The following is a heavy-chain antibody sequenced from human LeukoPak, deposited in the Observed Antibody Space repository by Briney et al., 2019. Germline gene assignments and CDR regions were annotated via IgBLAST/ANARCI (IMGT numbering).Heavy chain of an antibody. CDR1: EFSVGSNY. CDR2: IYSGGST. J-gene: IGHJ4*02. D-gene: IGHD3-9*01. Sequence: PGGSLRLSCAASEFSVGSNYMTWVRQAPGKGLEWVSLIYSGGSTYYADSVKGRFTISRDNSKNTLYLQMNSLRAEDTAVYYCARGAYYHILTGYRGRILGFDYWGQGTLVTVSS. CDR3: ARGAYYHILTGYRGRILGFDY. V-gene: IGHV3-66*01.